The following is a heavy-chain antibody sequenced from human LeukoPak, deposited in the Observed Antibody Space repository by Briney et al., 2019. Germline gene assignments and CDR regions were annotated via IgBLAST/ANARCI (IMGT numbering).Heavy chain of an antibody. CDR2: IIPIFGTA. V-gene: IGHV1-69*05. Sequence: HWASVKVSCKASGGTFSSYAISWVRQAPGQGLEWMGRIIPIFGTANYARKFQGRVTITTDESTSTAYMELSSLRSEDTAVYYCARGGDYGDYPDYWGQGTLVTVSS. CDR1: GGTFSSYA. J-gene: IGHJ4*02. CDR3: ARGGDYGDYPDY. D-gene: IGHD4-17*01.